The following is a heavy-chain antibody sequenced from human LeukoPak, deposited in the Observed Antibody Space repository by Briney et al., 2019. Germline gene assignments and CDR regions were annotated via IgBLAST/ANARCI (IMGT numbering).Heavy chain of an antibody. CDR1: GFTFSTYA. CDR2: ISGSGVST. V-gene: IGHV3-23*01. CDR3: AEEEQWLPGDY. D-gene: IGHD6-19*01. J-gene: IGHJ4*02. Sequence: GGSLRLSCAASGFTFSTYAMSWVRQAPGKGLEWVSAISGSGVSTYYADSVKGRFTISRDNSKNTLYLQMNSLRAEDTAVYYCAEEEQWLPGDYWGQGTLVTASS.